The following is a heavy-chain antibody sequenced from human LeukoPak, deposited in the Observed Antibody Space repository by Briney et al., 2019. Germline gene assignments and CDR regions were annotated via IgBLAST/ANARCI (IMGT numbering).Heavy chain of an antibody. Sequence: GSLRVSCKASGYTFTSYDMNWVRQAPGQGLEWMACMNPNSGNTDYAQKFQGRVTMTRNTSKSTAYMQLSSLRSEDTAVYYCARGLRARLVRGLTGYYYYMDVWGKGTTVTVSS. CDR3: ARGLRARLVRGLTGYYYYMDV. CDR2: MNPNSGNT. V-gene: IGHV1-8*01. CDR1: GYTFTSYD. D-gene: IGHD3-10*01. J-gene: IGHJ6*03.